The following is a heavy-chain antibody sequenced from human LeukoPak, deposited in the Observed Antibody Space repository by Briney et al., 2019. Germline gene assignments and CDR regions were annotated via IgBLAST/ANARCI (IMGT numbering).Heavy chain of an antibody. CDR2: ISSSSSTI. CDR1: GFTFSSYS. D-gene: IGHD7-27*01. V-gene: IGHV3-48*01. J-gene: IGHJ6*03. Sequence: GGSLRLSCAASGFTFSSYSMNWVRQAPGKGLEWVSYISSSSSTIYYADSVKDRFTISRDNAKNSLYLQMNSLRAEDTAVYYCARVFFGEELGGYYYYYMDVWGKGTTVTVSS. CDR3: ARVFFGEELGGYYYYYMDV.